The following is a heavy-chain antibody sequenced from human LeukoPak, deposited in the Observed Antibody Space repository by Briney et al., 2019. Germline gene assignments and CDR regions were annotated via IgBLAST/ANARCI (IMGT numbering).Heavy chain of an antibody. CDR1: GGSFSGYY. CDR3: ARGASNWFDP. Sequence: SETLSLTCAVYGGSFSGYYWSWIRQPPGKGLEWIGEINHSGSTNYNPSLKSRVTISVDTSKNQFSLKLSSVTAADTAVYYCARGASNWFDPWGQGTLVTVSS. CDR2: INHSGST. D-gene: IGHD2-21*01. J-gene: IGHJ5*02. V-gene: IGHV4-34*01.